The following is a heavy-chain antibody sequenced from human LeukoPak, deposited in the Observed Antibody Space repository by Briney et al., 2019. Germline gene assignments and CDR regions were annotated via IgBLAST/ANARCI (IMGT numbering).Heavy chain of an antibody. CDR3: ARDGSYSGDRPLDY. CDR1: GVSFNTYY. D-gene: IGHD4-11*01. CDR2: INHSGTT. Sequence: PSETLSLTCAVYGVSFNTYYWSWIRQSLEKGLEWMGDINHSGTTNYNPSLKSRVTISVDTSKNQFSLKLTSVTAADTAVYYCARDGSYSGDRPLDYWGQGTLVTVSS. V-gene: IGHV4-34*01. J-gene: IGHJ4*02.